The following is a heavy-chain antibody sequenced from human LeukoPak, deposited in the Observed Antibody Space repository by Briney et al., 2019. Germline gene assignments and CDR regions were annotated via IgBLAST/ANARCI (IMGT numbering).Heavy chain of an antibody. CDR1: GCTFTGYY. CDR2: INPNSGGT. V-gene: IGHV1-2*06. D-gene: IGHD3-10*01. J-gene: IGHJ3*02. Sequence: ASVKVSCKASGCTFTGYYMHWVRQAPGQGLEWMGRINPNSGGTNYAQKLQGRVTMTTDTSTSTAYMELRSLRCEDTAVYYCARELFRGAFDIWGQGTMVTVSS. CDR3: ARELFRGAFDI.